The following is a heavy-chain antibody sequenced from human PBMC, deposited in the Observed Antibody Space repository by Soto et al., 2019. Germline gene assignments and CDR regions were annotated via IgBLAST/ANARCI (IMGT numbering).Heavy chain of an antibody. CDR3: ARRGYCSGGSCYSHWFDH. V-gene: IGHV5-10-1*01. J-gene: IGHJ5*02. D-gene: IGHD2-15*01. Sequence: XESLKISGKGSGYSFTSYWISWVRQMPGKGLEWMGRIDPSDSYTNYSPSFQGHVTISADKSISTAYLQWSSLKASDTAMYYCARRGYCSGGSCYSHWFDHWGQGSLVTVSS. CDR1: GYSFTSYW. CDR2: IDPSDSYT.